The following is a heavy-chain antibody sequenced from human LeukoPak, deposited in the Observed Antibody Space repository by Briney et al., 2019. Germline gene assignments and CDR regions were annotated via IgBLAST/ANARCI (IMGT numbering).Heavy chain of an antibody. V-gene: IGHV1-69*04. J-gene: IGHJ4*02. Sequence: GASVKVSCKASGGTFSSYTISWVRQAPGQGLEWMGRIIPILGIANYAQKFQGRVTITADKSTSTAYMELSSLRSEDTAVYYCARDLVPTIFGVVTTDYWGQGTLVTVSS. CDR2: IIPILGIA. D-gene: IGHD3-3*01. CDR3: ARDLVPTIFGVVTTDY. CDR1: GGTFSSYT.